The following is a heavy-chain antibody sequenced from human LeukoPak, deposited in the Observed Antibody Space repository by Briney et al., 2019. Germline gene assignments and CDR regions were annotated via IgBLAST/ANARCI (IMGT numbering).Heavy chain of an antibody. Sequence: PGGSLRLSCSASGFTFINYWMHAGRQVPGKGLLWLSRINSDGSITTYADSVKGRFTISRDNAKTTLYLQMNSLSAEDPAVYYCTPVGYWGQGTLVTVSS. CDR2: INSDGSIT. J-gene: IGHJ4*02. CDR1: GFTFINYW. CDR3: TPVGY. V-gene: IGHV3-74*01. D-gene: IGHD1-26*01.